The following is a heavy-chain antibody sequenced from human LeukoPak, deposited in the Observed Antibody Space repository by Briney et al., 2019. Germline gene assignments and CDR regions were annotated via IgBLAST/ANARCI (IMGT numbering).Heavy chain of an antibody. CDR2: IYTSGST. D-gene: IGHD2-8*02. J-gene: IGHJ4*02. V-gene: IGHV4-61*02. CDR1: GGSISSGNYQ. Sequence: SETLSLTCTVSGGSISSGNYQWTWIRQPAGKGLEWIGRIYTSGSTNHNPSLKSRVSISVDTSKNQFSLKLSSVTAADTAVYYCAKGTGGTFYYFDYWGQGTLVTVSS. CDR3: AKGTGGTFYYFDY.